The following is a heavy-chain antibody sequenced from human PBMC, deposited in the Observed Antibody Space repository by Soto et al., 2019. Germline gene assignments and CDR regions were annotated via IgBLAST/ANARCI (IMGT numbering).Heavy chain of an antibody. CDR2: IIPILGIA. J-gene: IGHJ4*02. Sequence: QVQLVQSGAEVKKPGSSVKVSCKASGGTFSSYTISWVRQAPGQGLEWMGRIIPILGIANYAQKFQGRVTITADKSTSTADMELSSLRSEDKAVYYCAFLGYCSSTSCYTFDYWGQGTLVTVSS. V-gene: IGHV1-69*02. CDR3: AFLGYCSSTSCYTFDY. D-gene: IGHD2-2*01. CDR1: GGTFSSYT.